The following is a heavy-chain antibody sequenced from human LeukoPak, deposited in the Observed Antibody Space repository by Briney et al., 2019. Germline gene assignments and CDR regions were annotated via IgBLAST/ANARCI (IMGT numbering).Heavy chain of an antibody. J-gene: IGHJ4*02. V-gene: IGHV3-23*01. CDR2: ISGSGGST. Sequence: GGSLRLSCAASGFTFSSYAMSWVRQAPGKGLEWVPAISGSGGSTYYADSVKGRFTISRDNSKNTLYLQMNSLRAEDTAVYYCAKVGWFGELWYWGQGTLVTVSS. CDR1: GFTFSSYA. CDR3: AKVGWFGELWY. D-gene: IGHD3-10*01.